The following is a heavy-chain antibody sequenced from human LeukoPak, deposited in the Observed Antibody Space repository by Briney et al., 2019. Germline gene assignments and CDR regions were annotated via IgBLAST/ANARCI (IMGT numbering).Heavy chain of an antibody. D-gene: IGHD6-13*01. Sequence: ASVKVSCKASGFALTSFTFHWVRQAPGQSLEWMGWINAGSTATKYSQKFQGRVNMTRDTSATTVYMELSSLTSEDTAVYFCAGRQAAAGDYWGQGTLVTVSS. J-gene: IGHJ4*02. CDR2: INAGSTAT. V-gene: IGHV1-3*01. CDR1: GFALTSFT. CDR3: AGRQAAAGDY.